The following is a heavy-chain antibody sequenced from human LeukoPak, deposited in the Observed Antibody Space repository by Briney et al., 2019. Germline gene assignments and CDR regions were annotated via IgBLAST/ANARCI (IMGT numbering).Heavy chain of an antibody. Sequence: ASVKVSCKASGYTFTGYYMHWVRQAPGQGLECMGWINPNSGGTNYAQKFQGRVTMTRDTSISTAYMELSRLRSDDTAVYYCARQFDDPYGPPFTGFLKNWFDPWGQGTLVTVSS. CDR2: INPNSGGT. CDR3: ARQFDDPYGPPFTGFLKNWFDP. D-gene: IGHD3-10*01. CDR1: GYTFTGYY. V-gene: IGHV1-2*02. J-gene: IGHJ5*02.